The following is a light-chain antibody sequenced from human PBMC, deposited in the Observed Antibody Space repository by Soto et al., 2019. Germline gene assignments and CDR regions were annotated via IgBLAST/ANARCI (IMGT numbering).Light chain of an antibody. V-gene: IGKV3-20*01. CDR3: QHYRTS. CDR1: QSVSSSY. J-gene: IGKJ4*01. Sequence: EIVLTQSPGTLSLSPGERATLSCRASQSVSSSYLAWYQQKPGQAPRQLIYGASSRATGIPDRFSGSGSGTDCTLTITRLEPEDFEVYYCQHYRTSFGGGTRVEIK. CDR2: GAS.